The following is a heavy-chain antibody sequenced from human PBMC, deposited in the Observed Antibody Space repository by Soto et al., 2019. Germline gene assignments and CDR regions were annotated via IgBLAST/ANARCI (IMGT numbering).Heavy chain of an antibody. V-gene: IGHV3-21*01. Sequence: EVQLVESGGGLVKPGGSLRLSCAASGFTFSSYTMKWVRQAPGKGLEWVASISSSYYIKYADSVKGRFTISRDNAKNSLYLQMNSLRAEDTAMYYCARGDVVVLTATSNFDYWGQGTLVTVSS. J-gene: IGHJ4*02. CDR1: GFTFSSYT. D-gene: IGHD2-21*02. CDR3: ARGDVVVLTATSNFDY. CDR2: ISSSYYI.